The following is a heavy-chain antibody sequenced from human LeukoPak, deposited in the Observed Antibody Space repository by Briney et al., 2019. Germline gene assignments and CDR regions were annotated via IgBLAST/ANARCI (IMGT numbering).Heavy chain of an antibody. J-gene: IGHJ4*02. CDR3: AKLPYQHGYNPTFDY. D-gene: IGHD5-24*01. CDR1: GFTFSSYA. V-gene: IGHV3-23*01. Sequence: PGGSLRLSCAASGFTFSSYAMSWVRQAPGKGLEWVSAIGGSGGSTYYADSVKGRFTISRDNSKNTLYLQMNSLRAEDTAVYYCAKLPYQHGYNPTFDYWGQGTLVTVSS. CDR2: IGGSGGST.